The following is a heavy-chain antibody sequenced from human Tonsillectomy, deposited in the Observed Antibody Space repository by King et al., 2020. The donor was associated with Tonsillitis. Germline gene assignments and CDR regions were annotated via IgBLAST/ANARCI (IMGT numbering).Heavy chain of an antibody. CDR1: GFTFRSYS. CDR2: ISSSSSTI. D-gene: IGHD3-10*01. V-gene: IGHV3-48*01. CDR3: ARDSEGAYYYYGMDV. Sequence: EVQLVESGGGLVQPGGSLRLSCVDSGFTFRSYSMNWVRQAPGKGLEWVSYISSSSSTIYYADSVKGRFTISRDNAKNSLYLQMNSLRAEDTAVYYCARDSEGAYYYYGMDVWGQGTTVTVSS. J-gene: IGHJ6*02.